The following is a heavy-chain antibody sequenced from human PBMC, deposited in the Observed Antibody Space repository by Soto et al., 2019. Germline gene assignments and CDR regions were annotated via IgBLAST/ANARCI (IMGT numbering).Heavy chain of an antibody. D-gene: IGHD1-26*01. CDR3: AKDQSGSYSYNWFDP. J-gene: IGHJ5*02. Sequence: GGSLRLSCAASGFTFSSYAMSWVRQAPGKGLEWVSAISGSGGSTYYADSVKGRFTISRDNSKNTLYLQMNSLRAEDTAVYYCAKDQSGSYSYNWFDPWGQGTLVTVSS. CDR2: ISGSGGST. V-gene: IGHV3-23*01. CDR1: GFTFSSYA.